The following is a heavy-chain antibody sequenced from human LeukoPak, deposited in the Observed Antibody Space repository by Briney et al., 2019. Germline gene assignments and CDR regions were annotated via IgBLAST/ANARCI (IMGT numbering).Heavy chain of an antibody. CDR3: ASAGSSGFYDYFDY. CDR2: ITGDSGSI. Sequence: PGGSLRLSCAASGITFNTYSVNWVRQAPGKGLEWVSYITGDSGSIYYADSVKGRFTISRDNAKNSLYLQMNSLRAEDTAVYYCASAGSSGFYDYFDYWGQGTLVTVSS. V-gene: IGHV3-48*01. CDR1: GITFNTYS. J-gene: IGHJ4*02. D-gene: IGHD3-22*01.